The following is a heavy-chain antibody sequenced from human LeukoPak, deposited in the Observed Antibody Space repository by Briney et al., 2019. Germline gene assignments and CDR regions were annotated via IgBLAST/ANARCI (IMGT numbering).Heavy chain of an antibody. CDR1: GFSFSSYT. CDR3: ARDGRCGGDCYAS. Sequence: KTWGSLRLSCAASGFSFSSYTMNWVRQAPGKGLGWASIISSSSSYIYYADSVKGRFTISRDNAKNALYLQMNSLRVEDTAVYYCARDGRCGGDCYASWGQGTRVTVSS. D-gene: IGHD2-21*02. CDR2: ISSSSSYI. J-gene: IGHJ4*02. V-gene: IGHV3-21*01.